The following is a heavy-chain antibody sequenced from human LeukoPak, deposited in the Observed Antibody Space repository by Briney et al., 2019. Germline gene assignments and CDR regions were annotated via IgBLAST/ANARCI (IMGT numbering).Heavy chain of an antibody. J-gene: IGHJ4*02. CDR1: GYTFTSYA. D-gene: IGHD3-3*01. CDR2: INTNTGNP. V-gene: IGHV7-4-1*02. Sequence: ASVKVSCKASGYTFTSYAMNWVRQAPGQGLEWMGWINTNTGNPTYAQGFTGRFVFSLDTSVSTAYLQVSSLKAEDTAVYYCARVFAPDYDFWSGYYTAYYWGQGTLVTVSS. CDR3: ARVFAPDYDFWSGYYTAYY.